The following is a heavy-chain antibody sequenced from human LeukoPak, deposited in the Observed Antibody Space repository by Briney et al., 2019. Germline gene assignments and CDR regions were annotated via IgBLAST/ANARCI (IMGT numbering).Heavy chain of an antibody. D-gene: IGHD3-22*01. V-gene: IGHV3-74*01. CDR3: ATATFYATSGYFPS. CDR2: ISGDKSHT. Sequence: GGSLRLSCAASGFTFSNAWMNWVRQAPGQGLVWVSGISGDKSHTAYADSVKGRFTISRDNAKNTLHLQMNSLRDEDTAVYYCATATFYATSGYFPSWGQGTLVTVSS. J-gene: IGHJ5*02. CDR1: GFTFSNAW.